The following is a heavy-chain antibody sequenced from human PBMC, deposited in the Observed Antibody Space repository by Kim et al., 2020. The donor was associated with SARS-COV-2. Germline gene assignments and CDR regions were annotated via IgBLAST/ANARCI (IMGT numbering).Heavy chain of an antibody. D-gene: IGHD1-26*01. J-gene: IGHJ4*02. Sequence: GGSLRLSCAASGFTFSNYWMHWVRQGPGEGLVWVSCINTGGTTTRWADSVKGRFTVSRDNTKNTVYLQMNSLTAEDTAVYFCARASTSYYAFDYWGQGALVTVS. CDR1: GFTFSNYW. V-gene: IGHV3-74*01. CDR3: ARASTSYYAFDY. CDR2: INTGGTTT.